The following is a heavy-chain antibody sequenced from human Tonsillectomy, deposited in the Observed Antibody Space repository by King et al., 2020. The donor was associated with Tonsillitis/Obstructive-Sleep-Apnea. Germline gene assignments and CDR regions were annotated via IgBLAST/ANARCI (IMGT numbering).Heavy chain of an antibody. CDR3: ARGGGRTTYYDYMDV. D-gene: IGHD1-14*01. J-gene: IGHJ6*03. Sequence: VQLVESGGGVVQPGRSLRLSCAASGFTFSSYGMHWVRQAPGKGLEWVAVIWYDGSNKYYADSVKGRFTITRDNSKNTLSLQMNSRRAEDTAVYYCARGGGRTTYYDYMDVWGKGTTVTVSS. V-gene: IGHV3-33*01. CDR2: IWYDGSNK. CDR1: GFTFSSYG.